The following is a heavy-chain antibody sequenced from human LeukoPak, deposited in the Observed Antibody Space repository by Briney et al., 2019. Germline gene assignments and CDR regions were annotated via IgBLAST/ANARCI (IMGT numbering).Heavy chain of an antibody. J-gene: IGHJ4*02. CDR2: IKRKSDGGTA. Sequence: TGGSLRLSCTASGFTFSSYAMSWVRQAPGKGLEWVGRIKRKSDGGTADYAAPVKGRFTISRDDSKNTLYLQMNSLKIEDTAVYYCTIPETGTTRYWGQGTLVTVSS. V-gene: IGHV3-15*01. CDR1: GFTFSSYA. D-gene: IGHD1-1*01. CDR3: TIPETGTTRY.